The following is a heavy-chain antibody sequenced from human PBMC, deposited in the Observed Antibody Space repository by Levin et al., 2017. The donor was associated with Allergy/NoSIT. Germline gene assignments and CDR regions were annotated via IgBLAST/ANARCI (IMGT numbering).Heavy chain of an antibody. J-gene: IGHJ4*02. CDR1: GFTFSSYA. CDR3: AKDAWCSSTSCYVNSVRPFDY. V-gene: IGHV3-23*01. Sequence: ETLSLTCAASGFTFSSYAMSWVRQAPGKGLEWVSAISGSGGSTYYADSVKGRFTISRDNSKNTLYLQMNSLRAEDTAVYYCAKDAWCSSTSCYVNSVRPFDYWGQGTLVTVSS. CDR2: ISGSGGST. D-gene: IGHD2-2*01.